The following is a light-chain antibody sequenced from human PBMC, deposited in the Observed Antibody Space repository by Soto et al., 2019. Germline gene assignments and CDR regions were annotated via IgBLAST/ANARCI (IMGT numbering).Light chain of an antibody. J-gene: IGLJ1*01. V-gene: IGLV2-14*01. CDR2: EVR. Sequence: QSVLTQPASVSGSPGQSITIACSGTTNDVGGYDLVSWYQQHPGKAPKLLIYEVRNRPSGVSSRFSGSKSGNTASLTISGLQAEDEADYYCSSYTTSSTPYYVFGTGTKVTVL. CDR1: TNDVGGYDL. CDR3: SSYTTSSTPYYV.